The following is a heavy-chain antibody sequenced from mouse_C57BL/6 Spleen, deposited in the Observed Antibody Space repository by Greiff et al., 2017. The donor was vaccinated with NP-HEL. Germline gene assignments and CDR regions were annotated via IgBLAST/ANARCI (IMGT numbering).Heavy chain of an antibody. CDR2: ISYDGSN. CDR3: ARDDGYYVSAMDY. J-gene: IGHJ4*01. CDR1: GYSITSGYY. D-gene: IGHD2-3*01. Sequence: EVKLMESGPGLVKPSQSLSLTCSVTGYSITSGYYWNWIRQFPGNKLEWMGYISYDGSNNYNPSLKNRISITRDTSKNQFFLKLNSVTTEDTATYYCARDDGYYVSAMDYWGQGTSVTVSS. V-gene: IGHV3-6*01.